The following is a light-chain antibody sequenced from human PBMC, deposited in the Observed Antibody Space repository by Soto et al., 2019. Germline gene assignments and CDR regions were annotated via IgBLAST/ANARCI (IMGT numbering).Light chain of an antibody. Sequence: EIVMTQSPATLSVSPGERATLSCRASQSVSIDLAWYQQKPGQAPRLLIYGASVRATGIPARFSGSGSGTDFTLTISSLEPEDFAVYYCQQRSNWPLTFGGGTKVDIK. J-gene: IGKJ4*01. CDR3: QQRSNWPLT. CDR1: QSVSID. CDR2: GAS. V-gene: IGKV3-11*01.